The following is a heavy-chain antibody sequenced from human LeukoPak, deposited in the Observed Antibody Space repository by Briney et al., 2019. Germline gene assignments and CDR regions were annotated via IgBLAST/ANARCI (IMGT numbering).Heavy chain of an antibody. CDR3: AKDTEYDFWSGYYTPAFDY. CDR2: IWYDGSNK. Sequence: GGSLRLSCAPSGFTFSSYGMHWVRQAPGKGLEWVAVIWYDGSNKYYADSVKGRFTISRDNSKNTLYLQMNSLRAEDTAVHYCAKDTEYDFWSGYYTPAFDYWGQGTLVTVSS. D-gene: IGHD3-3*01. J-gene: IGHJ4*02. V-gene: IGHV3-33*06. CDR1: GFTFSSYG.